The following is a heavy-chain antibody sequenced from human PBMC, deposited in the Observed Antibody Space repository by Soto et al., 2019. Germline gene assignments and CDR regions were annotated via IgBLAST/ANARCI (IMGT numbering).Heavy chain of an antibody. V-gene: IGHV3-30-3*01. CDR2: ISYDGSNK. J-gene: IGHJ4*02. CDR1: GFTFSNYT. D-gene: IGHD5-18*01. CDR3: ARERGGYSYGSELGY. Sequence: QVQVVESGGGVVQPGRSLRLSCAASGFTFSNYTMHWVRQAPGKGLEWAAVISYDGSNKYYADSVKGRFTISRDNSKNTLYLQMNSLRAEDTAVYYCARERGGYSYGSELGYWGQGTLVTVSS.